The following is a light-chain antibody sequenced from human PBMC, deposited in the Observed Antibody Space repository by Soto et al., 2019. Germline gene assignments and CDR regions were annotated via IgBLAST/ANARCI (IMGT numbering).Light chain of an antibody. CDR1: SNDVGSYDL. V-gene: IGLV2-14*02. CDR3: SSYTTNKTLL. CDR2: EVS. Sequence: QSALTQPASVSGSPGQSITISCTGTSNDVGSYDLVSWYQQHPGKAPKLIFYEVSNRPPGLSDRFSGSKSGTTASLTISGLQAEDEADYFCSSYTTNKTLLFGGGTKLTVL. J-gene: IGLJ2*01.